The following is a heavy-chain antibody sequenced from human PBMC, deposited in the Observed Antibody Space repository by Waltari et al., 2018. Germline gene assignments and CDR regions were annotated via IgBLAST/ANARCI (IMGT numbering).Heavy chain of an antibody. Sequence: QVQLQASGPGLVKPSETLSLTCTVSEGSISSHYWSWIRQPPGKGREWIGYIYYSGSPHYNPPLTSLVTISVATSKTQVSLKLSSVTAADTAVYYCARDLGDYAGYYFDYWGQGTLLTVSS. D-gene: IGHD4-17*01. CDR2: IYYSGSP. CDR1: EGSISSHY. V-gene: IGHV4-59*11. J-gene: IGHJ4*02. CDR3: ARDLGDYAGYYFDY.